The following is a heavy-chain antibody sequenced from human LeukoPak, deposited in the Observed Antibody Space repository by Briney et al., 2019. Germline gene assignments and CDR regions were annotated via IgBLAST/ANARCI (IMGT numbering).Heavy chain of an antibody. J-gene: IGHJ4*02. CDR3: ARLESDGGGTDY. Sequence: ASVKVSCKASGGTFSSYAISWVRQATGQGLEWMGWMNPNSGNTGYAQKFQGRVTMTRNTSISTAYMELSSLRSEDTAVYYCARLESDGGGTDYWGQGTLVTVSS. CDR2: MNPNSGNT. CDR1: GGTFSSYA. D-gene: IGHD2-21*01. V-gene: IGHV1-8*02.